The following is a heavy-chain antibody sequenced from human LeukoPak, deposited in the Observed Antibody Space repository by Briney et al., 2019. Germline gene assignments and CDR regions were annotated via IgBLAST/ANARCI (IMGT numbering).Heavy chain of an antibody. D-gene: IGHD6-6*01. J-gene: IGHJ4*02. CDR3: ARVPYGSSSSGEIFDY. Sequence: PSGTLSLTCTVSGGSISSGGYYWSWIRQHPGKGLGWIGYIYYSGSTYYNPSLKSRVTISVDTSKNQFSLKLSSVTAADTAVYYCARVPYGSSSSGEIFDYWGQGTLVTVSS. V-gene: IGHV4-31*03. CDR1: GGSISSGGYY. CDR2: IYYSGST.